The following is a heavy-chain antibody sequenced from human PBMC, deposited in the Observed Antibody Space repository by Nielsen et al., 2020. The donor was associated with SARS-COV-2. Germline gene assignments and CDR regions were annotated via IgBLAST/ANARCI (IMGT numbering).Heavy chain of an antibody. CDR2: IRPDGTGA. CDR1: GFTFSASW. J-gene: IGHJ4*02. Sequence: GESLKISCAASGFTFSASWMAWVRQAPGKGLEWLSNIRPDGTGANYVDSVKGRFTISRDNAKNLLSLQMGSLRADDTAVYFCKSEGNWGQGTLVTVSS. V-gene: IGHV3-7*03. CDR3: KSEGN.